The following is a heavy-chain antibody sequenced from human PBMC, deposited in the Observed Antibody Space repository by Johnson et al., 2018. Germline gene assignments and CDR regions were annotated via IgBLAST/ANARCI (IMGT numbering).Heavy chain of an antibody. Sequence: QVQLQQWGAGLLKPSETLSLTCAVYGGSFSAYYWSWIRQPPGKGLEWIGEINHSGSTNYNPSLKSRFTISVDTSKNQFSLNLSSVTAADTAVYYCALRIAVADYYGMDAWGQGTTVTVSS. D-gene: IGHD6-19*01. J-gene: IGHJ6*02. V-gene: IGHV4-34*01. CDR2: INHSGST. CDR3: ALRIAVADYYGMDA. CDR1: GGSFSAYY.